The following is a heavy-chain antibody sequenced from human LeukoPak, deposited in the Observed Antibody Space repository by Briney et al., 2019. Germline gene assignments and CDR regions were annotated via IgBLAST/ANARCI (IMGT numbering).Heavy chain of an antibody. Sequence: AAKVSCKASGGTFSSYAISWVRQAPGQRLEWMGGIIPIFGTANYAQKFQGRVTIAADNSTSTDYMELSSLKSEDTAVYYCARAPMVRGVIITQNYFDSWGQGTLVTVSS. D-gene: IGHD3-10*01. CDR3: ARAPMVRGVIITQNYFDS. CDR1: GGTFSSYA. CDR2: IIPIFGTA. J-gene: IGHJ4*02. V-gene: IGHV1-69*06.